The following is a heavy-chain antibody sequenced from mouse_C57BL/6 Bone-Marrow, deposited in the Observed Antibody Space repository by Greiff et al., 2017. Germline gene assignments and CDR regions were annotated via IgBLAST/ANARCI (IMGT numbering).Heavy chain of an antibody. CDR3: ARRSYYGSSYRYWYFDV. Sequence: QVQLQQPGPELVKPGASVKISCKASGYAFSSSWMNWVKQRPGKGLEWIGRIYPGDGDTNYNGKFKGTATLTADKSSSTAYMQLSSLTSEDSAVYFCARRSYYGSSYRYWYFDVWGTGTTVTVAS. CDR2: IYPGDGDT. D-gene: IGHD1-1*01. J-gene: IGHJ1*03. CDR1: GYAFSSSW. V-gene: IGHV1-82*01.